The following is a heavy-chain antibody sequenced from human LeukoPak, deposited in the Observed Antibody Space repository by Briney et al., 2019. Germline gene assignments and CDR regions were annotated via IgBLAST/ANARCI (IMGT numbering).Heavy chain of an antibody. CDR3: ARGTSSGNSNWFDA. V-gene: IGHV1-2*06. CDR2: FNPGSGDT. Sequence: GASVKASCKASGYTFTRYYIHWVRQAPGQGLEWMGRFNPGSGDTKYAQKFQDRVTMTRDTSISTVCMDLSRLTSDDTAVYYCARGTSSGNSNWFDAWGQGTLVTVSS. CDR1: GYTFTRYY. D-gene: IGHD4-23*01. J-gene: IGHJ5*02.